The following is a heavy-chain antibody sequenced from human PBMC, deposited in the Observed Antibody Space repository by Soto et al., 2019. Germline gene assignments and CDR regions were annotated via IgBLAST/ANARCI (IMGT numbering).Heavy chain of an antibody. V-gene: IGHV3-33*01. Sequence: QVQLVESGGGVVQPGRSLRLSCAASGFTFSSYGMHWVRQAPGKGLEWVAVIWYDGSNKYYADSVKGRFTIPRDNSKNTLYLQMHGLRAEDTAVYYCARDGYCSGGSCYSVPVFDYWGQGTLVTVSS. CDR3: ARDGYCSGGSCYSVPVFDY. CDR1: GFTFSSYG. J-gene: IGHJ4*02. D-gene: IGHD2-15*01. CDR2: IWYDGSNK.